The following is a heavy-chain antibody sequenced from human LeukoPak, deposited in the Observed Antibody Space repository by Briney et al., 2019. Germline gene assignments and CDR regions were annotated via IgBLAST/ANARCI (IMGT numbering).Heavy chain of an antibody. CDR1: GFTFSSYV. D-gene: IGHD1-20*01. CDR3: ARAGNWNYHDY. Sequence: PGGSLRLSCAASGFTFSSYVMHWVRQAPGKGLEWVAIISYDGSNEYYADSVKGRFTISRDNSKNTLYLQMNSLRAADAAVYYCARAGNWNYHDYWGQGTLVTVSS. J-gene: IGHJ4*02. V-gene: IGHV3-30*04. CDR2: ISYDGSNE.